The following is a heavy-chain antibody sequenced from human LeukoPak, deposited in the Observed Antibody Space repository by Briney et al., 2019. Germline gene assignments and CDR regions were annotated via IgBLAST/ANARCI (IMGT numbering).Heavy chain of an antibody. CDR2: ISSTSTYI. V-gene: IGHV3-21*01. CDR1: GFTFSSYR. D-gene: IGHD5-18*01. CDR3: ARGYSYGASGFDY. Sequence: PGGSLRLSCAASGFTFSSYRMNWVRQAPGKGLEWVSSISSTSTYIYYADSVKGRFTISRDNAKTSLYLQMNGLRAEDTAVYYCARGYSYGASGFDYWGQGTLVTVSS. J-gene: IGHJ4*02.